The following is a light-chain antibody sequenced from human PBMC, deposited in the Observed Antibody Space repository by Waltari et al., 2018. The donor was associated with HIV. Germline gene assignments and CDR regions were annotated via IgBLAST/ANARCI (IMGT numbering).Light chain of an antibody. CDR3: ETWDDTIRV. J-gene: IGLJ2*01. V-gene: IGLV4-60*03. CDR2: LERDGQF. CDR1: SGYQPYV. Sequence: PVLTQSSSVSASLGSSVNITCTLRSGYQPYVLAWHQQKPARAPRFLMKLERDGQFNKGTGLPHRFSACSFGGDRYLSIASVHAVDAADYYCETWDDTIRVFGGGT.